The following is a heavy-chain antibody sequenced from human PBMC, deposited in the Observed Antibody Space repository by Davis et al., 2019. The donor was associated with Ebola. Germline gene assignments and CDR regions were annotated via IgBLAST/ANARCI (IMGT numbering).Heavy chain of an antibody. Sequence: SVPVSRMASRYTFTSHYMLWARQAPGQGLEWMGIINPSGGSTSYAQKFQGRVTMTRDTSTSTVYMELRSLRSEDTAVYYCARDGGQQLVRALDYWGQGTLVTVSS. D-gene: IGHD6-13*01. J-gene: IGHJ4*02. CDR1: RYTFTSHY. CDR3: ARDGGQQLVRALDY. CDR2: INPSGGST. V-gene: IGHV1-46*03.